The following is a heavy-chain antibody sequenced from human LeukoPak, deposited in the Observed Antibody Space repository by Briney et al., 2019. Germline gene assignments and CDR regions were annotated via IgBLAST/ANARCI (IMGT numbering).Heavy chain of an antibody. D-gene: IGHD6-13*01. CDR3: ASSSRATSNWFDP. CDR1: GYTFTSYD. J-gene: IGHJ5*02. Sequence: ASVKVSCKASGYTFTSYDINWVRQAPGQGLEWMGWINPNSGGTNYAQKFQGRVTMTRDTSISTAYMELSRLRSDDTAVYYCASSSRATSNWFDPWGQGTLVTVSS. V-gene: IGHV1-2*02. CDR2: INPNSGGT.